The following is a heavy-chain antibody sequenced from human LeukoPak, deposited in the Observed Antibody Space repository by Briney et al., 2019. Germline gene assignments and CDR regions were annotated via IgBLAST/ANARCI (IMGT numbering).Heavy chain of an antibody. D-gene: IGHD6-6*01. CDR3: AREGPYTSSSADFDY. V-gene: IGHV3-74*01. Sequence: GGSLRLSCAASGFTFSNYWMHWFRQALGKGLVWVSRINYDGSTNYADSVKGRFTISRDNSKNTVHLQMNSLRVEDTAVYYCAREGPYTSSSADFDYWGQGTLVTVSS. CDR1: GFTFSNYW. J-gene: IGHJ4*02. CDR2: INYDGST.